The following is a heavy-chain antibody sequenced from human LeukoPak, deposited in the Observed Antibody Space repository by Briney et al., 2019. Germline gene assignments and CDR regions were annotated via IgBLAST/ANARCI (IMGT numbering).Heavy chain of an antibody. V-gene: IGHV3-11*06. CDR2: ISSSSSYT. D-gene: IGHD3-10*01. J-gene: IGHJ6*02. Sequence: GGSLRLSCAASGFTFSDYYMSWIRQAPGKGLEWVSYISSSSSYTNYADSVKGRFTISRDNAKNSLYLQMNSLRAEDTAVYYCARDRLYYHGSGGMDVWGQGTTVTVSS. CDR3: ARDRLYYHGSGGMDV. CDR1: GFTFSDYY.